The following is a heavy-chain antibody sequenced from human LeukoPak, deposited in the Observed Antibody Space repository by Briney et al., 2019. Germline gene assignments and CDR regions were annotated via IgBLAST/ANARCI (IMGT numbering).Heavy chain of an antibody. J-gene: IGHJ4*02. CDR3: ARHLSIAAADYYFDY. CDR2: IYYSGST. V-gene: IGHV4-59*01. D-gene: IGHD6-13*01. Sequence: SETLSLTCTVSGGSISNYYWSWIRQPPGKGLEWIGYIYYSGSTNYNPSLKSRVTISVDTSKNQFSLKLSSVTAADTAVYYCARHLSIAAADYYFDYWGQGTLVTVSS. CDR1: GGSISNYY.